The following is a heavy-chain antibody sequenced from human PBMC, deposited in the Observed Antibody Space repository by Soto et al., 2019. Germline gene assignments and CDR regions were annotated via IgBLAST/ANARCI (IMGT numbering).Heavy chain of an antibody. CDR1: GGSISSGGYS. CDR2: IYHSGST. Sequence: SETLSLTCAVSGGSISSGGYSWSWIRQPPGKGLEWIGYIYHSGSTYYNPSLKSRVTISVDRSKNQFSLKLSSVTAADTAVYYCAKQRWVRDVLRYFDWFEDAFDIWGQGTMVTVS. CDR3: AKQRWVRDVLRYFDWFEDAFDI. D-gene: IGHD3-9*01. V-gene: IGHV4-30-2*01. J-gene: IGHJ3*02.